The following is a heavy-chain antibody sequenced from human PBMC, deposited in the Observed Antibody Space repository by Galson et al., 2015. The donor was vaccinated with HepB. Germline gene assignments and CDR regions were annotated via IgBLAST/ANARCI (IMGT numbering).Heavy chain of an antibody. CDR1: GYTFANYG. D-gene: IGHD2-8*01. J-gene: IGHJ5*02. Sequence: SVKVSCKASGYTFANYGISWVRQAPRQGLEWMGRIDPDSGKTIYAQKFQDRVTMTTDTSTRTAYFELTSLKSDDTAVYYCARVRSPFVYCTDVICLTWFDPWGQGTLVTVSS. V-gene: IGHV1-18*01. CDR3: ARVRSPFVYCTDVICLTWFDP. CDR2: IDPDSGKT.